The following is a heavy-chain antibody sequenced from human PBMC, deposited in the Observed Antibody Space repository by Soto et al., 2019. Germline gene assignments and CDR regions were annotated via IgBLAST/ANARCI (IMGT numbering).Heavy chain of an antibody. V-gene: IGHV4-59*04. Sequence: PSETLSLTCSVSGGSISPYFWTWVRQAPGKGLEWIGTIYYTGSTSYSPSLKSRVTISVDTSKTQFSLNLNSVTAADTAVYYCAGRRAGDYYFDYWGQGTLVTVSS. CDR3: AGRRAGDYYFDY. CDR1: GGSISPYF. CDR2: IYYTGST. J-gene: IGHJ4*02. D-gene: IGHD1-26*01.